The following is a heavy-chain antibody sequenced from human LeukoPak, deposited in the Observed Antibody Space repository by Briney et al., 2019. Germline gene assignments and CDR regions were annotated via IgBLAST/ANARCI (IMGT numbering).Heavy chain of an antibody. CDR3: ARGGSGAGTRYYYMDV. Sequence: SETLFLTCTVSGGSISSYYWSWIRQPPGKGLEWIGYIYHSGSTYYNPSLKSRVTISVDRSKNQFSLKLSSVTAADTAVYYCARGGSGAGTRYYYMDVWGKGTTVTVSS. D-gene: IGHD6-13*01. CDR1: GGSISSYY. V-gene: IGHV4-59*12. CDR2: IYHSGST. J-gene: IGHJ6*03.